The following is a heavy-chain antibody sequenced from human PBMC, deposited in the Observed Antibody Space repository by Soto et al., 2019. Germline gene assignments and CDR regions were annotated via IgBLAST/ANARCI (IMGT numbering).Heavy chain of an antibody. V-gene: IGHV3-74*01. D-gene: IGHD5-12*01. CDR2: INTDGSTT. J-gene: IGHJ4*02. Sequence: EVQLVESGGVSVQPGGSLRLSCTASGFTLSNYWMHWVRQAPGKGLVWVSRINTDGSTTTYADSVKGRFTISRDNAKNTLYLLMNSLRDEDTAVYYCVRIRRGDGYTFGYWGQGTLGTVSS. CDR3: VRIRRGDGYTFGY. CDR1: GFTLSNYW.